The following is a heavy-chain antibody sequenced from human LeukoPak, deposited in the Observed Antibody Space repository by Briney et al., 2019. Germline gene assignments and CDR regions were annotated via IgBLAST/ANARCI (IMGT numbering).Heavy chain of an antibody. CDR2: ISGNGDIT. CDR1: GGSVSSGSYY. V-gene: IGHV3-23*01. CDR3: AKVTGGDMITYGGLDY. J-gene: IGHJ4*02. D-gene: IGHD3-16*01. Sequence: PSETLSLTCTVSGGSVSSGSYYWSWVRQAPGTGLEWVSAISGNGDITYYTDSVKGRFTISRDNSKNTLYLQMNSLRAEDTAVYYCAKVTGGDMITYGGLDYWGQGTLVTVSS.